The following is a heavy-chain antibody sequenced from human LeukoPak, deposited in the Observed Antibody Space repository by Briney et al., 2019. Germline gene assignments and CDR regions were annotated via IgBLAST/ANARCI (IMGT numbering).Heavy chain of an antibody. Sequence: SETLSLTCTVSGGSISSSSYYWGWIRQPPGKGLEWIGSIYYSGSTYYNPSLKSRVTISVDTSKNQFSLKLSSVTAADTAVYYCASSVDTAMVWGQGTLVTVS. J-gene: IGHJ4*02. CDR1: GGSISSSSYY. V-gene: IGHV4-39*01. CDR3: ASSVDTAMV. D-gene: IGHD5-18*01. CDR2: IYYSGST.